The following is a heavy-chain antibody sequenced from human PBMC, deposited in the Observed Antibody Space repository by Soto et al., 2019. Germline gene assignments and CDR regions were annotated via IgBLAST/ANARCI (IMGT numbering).Heavy chain of an antibody. Sequence: QVQLVESGGGLVKPGGSLRLSCAASVFTFSDYYMSWIRQAPGKGLEWVSYISSSGSTIYYADSVKGRFTISRDNAKNSLDLQMNSLRAEDTAVYYCARDPGALWFGELRSAFDIWGQGTMVTVSS. CDR3: ARDPGALWFGELRSAFDI. V-gene: IGHV3-11*01. CDR2: ISSSGSTI. J-gene: IGHJ3*02. D-gene: IGHD3-10*01. CDR1: VFTFSDYY.